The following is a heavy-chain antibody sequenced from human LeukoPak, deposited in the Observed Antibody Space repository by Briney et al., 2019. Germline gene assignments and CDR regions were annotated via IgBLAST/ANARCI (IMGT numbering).Heavy chain of an antibody. CDR3: ARLNAGYTSSWLDWYFDL. D-gene: IGHD6-13*01. CDR1: RFTFSSYS. CDR2: IHSSTSTV. J-gene: IGHJ2*01. V-gene: IGHV3-48*02. Sequence: GGSLRLSCAASRFTFSSYSMNWVRQAPGKGLEWTSYIHSSTSTVYYADSVKGRFTISRDNARNSLYLQMNSLRDEDTAVYYCARLNAGYTSSWLDWYFDLWGRGTLVTVSS.